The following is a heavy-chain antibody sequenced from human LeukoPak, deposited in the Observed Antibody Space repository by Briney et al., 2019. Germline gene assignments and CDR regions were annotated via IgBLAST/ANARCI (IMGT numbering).Heavy chain of an antibody. Sequence: GGSLRLSCAASGFTFSSYAMSWVRQAPGKGLEWVSAISGSGGSTYYADSVKGRFTISRDNSKNTLYLQMNSLRAEDTAVYYCAREFLGYYGSGSYFDYWGQGTLVTVSS. CDR2: ISGSGGST. CDR3: AREFLGYYGSGSYFDY. CDR1: GFTFSSYA. J-gene: IGHJ4*02. V-gene: IGHV3-23*01. D-gene: IGHD3-10*01.